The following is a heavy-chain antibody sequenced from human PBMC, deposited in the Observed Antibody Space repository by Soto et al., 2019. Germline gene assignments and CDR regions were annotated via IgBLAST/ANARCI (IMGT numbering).Heavy chain of an antibody. CDR2: ISSSSSYI. D-gene: IGHD4-17*01. CDR1: GFTFNTYS. V-gene: IGHV3-21*06. J-gene: IGHJ3*02. Sequence: PGGSLRLSCAASGFTFNTYSLNWVRQAPGKGLEWVSSISSSSSYIYYADSVKGRFTISRDNAHNSLLLQMYSLRAEDTAVYYCARLAKGHYGGNSGDAFDIWGQGTMVTVSS. CDR3: ARLAKGHYGGNSGDAFDI.